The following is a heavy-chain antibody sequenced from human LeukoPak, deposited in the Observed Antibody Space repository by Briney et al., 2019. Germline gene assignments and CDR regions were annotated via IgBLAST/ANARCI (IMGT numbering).Heavy chain of an antibody. D-gene: IGHD3-10*01. CDR2: IYTTGST. J-gene: IGHJ4*02. V-gene: IGHV4-4*07. CDR1: RGSFSSYY. CDR3: ASSYYGSGSRYNDY. Sequence: KPSETLSLTCTVSRGSFSSYYWSWIRQPAGKGLEWIGRIYTTGSTNYNPSLKSRLTMSVDTSKSQFSLRLTSVTAADTAVYYCASSYYGSGSRYNDYWGQGTLVTVSS.